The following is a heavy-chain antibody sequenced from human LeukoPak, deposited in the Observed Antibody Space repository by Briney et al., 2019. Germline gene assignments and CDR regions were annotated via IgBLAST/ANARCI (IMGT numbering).Heavy chain of an antibody. D-gene: IGHD3-22*01. V-gene: IGHV3-7*04. J-gene: IGHJ3*02. Sequence: GGSLRLSCAASGFTFSSYWMSWVRQAPGKGLEWVANIKQDGSNKYYADSVKGRFTISRDNSKNTLYLQMNSLRAEDTAVYYCARGEDYYDSSGYYTFDIWGQGTMVTVSS. CDR1: GFTFSSYW. CDR3: ARGEDYYDSSGYYTFDI. CDR2: IKQDGSNK.